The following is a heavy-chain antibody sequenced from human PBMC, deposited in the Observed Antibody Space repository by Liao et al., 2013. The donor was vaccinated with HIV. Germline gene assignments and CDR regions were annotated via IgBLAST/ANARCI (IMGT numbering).Heavy chain of an antibody. CDR2: ISHSGST. CDR3: ASEDSSGRELDY. Sequence: QVHLQQWGAGLLKPSGTLSLTCAVYGGSFRDNYWTWIRQSPGKGLEWIGEISHSGSTNSNPSLKSRVTMLVDTSKKQFSLKLNSVTAADTAMYYCASEDSSGRELDYWGQGTLVTVSS. D-gene: IGHD6-19*01. CDR1: GGSFRDNY. V-gene: IGHV4-34*01. J-gene: IGHJ4*02.